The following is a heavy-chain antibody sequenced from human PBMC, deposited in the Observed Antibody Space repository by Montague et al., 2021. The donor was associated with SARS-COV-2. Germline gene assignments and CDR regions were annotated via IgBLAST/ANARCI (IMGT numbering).Heavy chain of an antibody. CDR2: VYTSGST. CDR3: ARSSESSYPGLFDS. Sequence: TLSLTCTVSGGSVATGEYFWNWIRQPAGKGLEWIGRVYTSGSTTYIPSLNSRLTISLDTSKNRISLNLSSVTATDTAVYYCARSSESSYPGLFDSWGQGTLVTVSS. V-gene: IGHV4-61*02. J-gene: IGHJ4*02. D-gene: IGHD1-26*01. CDR1: GGSVATGEYF.